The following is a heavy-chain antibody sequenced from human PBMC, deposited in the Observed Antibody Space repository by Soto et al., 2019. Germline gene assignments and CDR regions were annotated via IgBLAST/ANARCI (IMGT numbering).Heavy chain of an antibody. CDR3: ARERGPSYYYGSGSSPWFDP. J-gene: IGHJ5*02. Sequence: ASVKVSCKASGYTFTSYHMHWLRQAPGKGLEWMGIINPSGGSTSYAQKFQGRVTMTRDTPTSTVYMELSSLRSEDTAVYYCARERGPSYYYGSGSSPWFDPWGQGTLVTVS. CDR2: INPSGGST. V-gene: IGHV1-46*03. D-gene: IGHD3-10*01. CDR1: GYTFTSYH.